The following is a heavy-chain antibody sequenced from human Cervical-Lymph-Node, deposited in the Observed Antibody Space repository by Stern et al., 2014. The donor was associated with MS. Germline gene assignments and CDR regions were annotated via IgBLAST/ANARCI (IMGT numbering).Heavy chain of an antibody. Sequence: VQLVESGAEVEKPGASVKVSCKASGYIFTDYYLHWVRQAPGQGLEWMGRINPKSGGTSYAQSFQGRVTLTRDTSITTAYTDLSRLTSDDTAVYYCTRALRIADRPSPGGHWFDPWGQGTLVIVSS. V-gene: IGHV1-2*02. J-gene: IGHJ5*02. CDR1: GYIFTDYY. CDR3: TRALRIADRPSPGGHWFDP. CDR2: INPKSGGT. D-gene: IGHD6-6*01.